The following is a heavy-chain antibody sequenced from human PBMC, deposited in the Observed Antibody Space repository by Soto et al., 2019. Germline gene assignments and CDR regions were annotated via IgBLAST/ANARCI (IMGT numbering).Heavy chain of an antibody. Sequence: QVHLVQSGAEVKKPGASVKVSCKGSGYAFTTYGITWVRQAPGQGLEWMGWISAHNGNTNYAQKLQSRVTVTRDTSTSTAYMELRSLRSDDTAVYYCARGRYGDYWGQGALVTVSS. V-gene: IGHV1-18*01. D-gene: IGHD1-1*01. CDR2: ISAHNGNT. CDR3: ARGRYGDY. J-gene: IGHJ4*02. CDR1: GYAFTTYG.